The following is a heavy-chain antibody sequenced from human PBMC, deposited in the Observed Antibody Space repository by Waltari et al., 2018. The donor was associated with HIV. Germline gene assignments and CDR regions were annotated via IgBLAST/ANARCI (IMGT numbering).Heavy chain of an antibody. CDR1: GGSISSYY. Sequence: QVQLQESGPGLVKPSETLSLTCTVSGGSISSYYWSWIRQPPGKGLEWIGYIYYSGSTNYNPSLLSRVTISVDTSKNQFSLKLSSVTAADTAVYYCARGSDYDFWSSVNFDYWGQGTLVTVSS. V-gene: IGHV4-59*01. J-gene: IGHJ4*02. CDR3: ARGSDYDFWSSVNFDY. D-gene: IGHD3-3*01. CDR2: IYYSGST.